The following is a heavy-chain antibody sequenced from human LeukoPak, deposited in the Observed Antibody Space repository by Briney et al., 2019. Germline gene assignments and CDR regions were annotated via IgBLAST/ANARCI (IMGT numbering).Heavy chain of an antibody. CDR2: IHYTGTT. V-gene: IGHV4-59*01. CDR1: DGSISTYY. CDR3: ARARRSNGAAAGTGYIDS. J-gene: IGHJ4*02. D-gene: IGHD6-13*01. Sequence: SETLSLTCAASDGSISTYYWTWIRQSPGKGLEWIGFIHYTGTTSYNPSLKSRLTISVDTSKDLFSLSLDSVTAADTAIYFCARARRSNGAAAGTGYIDSWGQGTLVTVSS.